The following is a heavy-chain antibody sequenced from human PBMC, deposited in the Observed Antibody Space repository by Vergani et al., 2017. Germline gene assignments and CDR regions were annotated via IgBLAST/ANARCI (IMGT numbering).Heavy chain of an antibody. V-gene: IGHV3-53*01. CDR3: AREGYYYYYGMDV. Sequence: EVQLVESGGGLIQPGGSLRLSCAASGFTVSSNYMSWVRQAPGKGLEWVSVIYSGGSTYYADSVKGRFTISRDNSKNTLYLQMNSLRAEDMAVYYCAREGYYYYYGMDVWGQGTTVTVSS. J-gene: IGHJ6*02. CDR1: GFTVSSNY. CDR2: IYSGGST.